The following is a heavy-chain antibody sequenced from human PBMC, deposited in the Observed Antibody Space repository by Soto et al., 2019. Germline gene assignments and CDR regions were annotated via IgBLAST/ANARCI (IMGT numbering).Heavy chain of an antibody. CDR1: GFTFSSYA. CDR3: AKSPSLAYYYYYGMDV. J-gene: IGHJ6*02. V-gene: IGHV3-23*01. Sequence: PGGSLRLSCAASGFTFSSYAMSWVRQAPGKGLEWVSAISGSGGSTYYADSVKGRFTISRDNSKNTLYLQMDSLRAEDTAVYYCAKSPSLAYYYYYGMDVWGQGTTVTVSS. CDR2: ISGSGGST.